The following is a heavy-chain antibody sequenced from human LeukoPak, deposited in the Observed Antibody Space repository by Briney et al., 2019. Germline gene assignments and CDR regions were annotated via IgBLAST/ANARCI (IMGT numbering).Heavy chain of an antibody. J-gene: IGHJ4*02. CDR2: INGSGGST. CDR1: GFTFSSYA. CDR3: AKVGGDHY. D-gene: IGHD3-16*01. V-gene: IGHV3-23*01. Sequence: GGSLILSCAAPGFTFSSYAMSWVRQAPGKGLEWVSAINGSGGSTYDPDSVKGRSTITRDNSKNTLYLQMNSLGAEDTAVYYCAKVGGDHYWGQGTLVTVSS.